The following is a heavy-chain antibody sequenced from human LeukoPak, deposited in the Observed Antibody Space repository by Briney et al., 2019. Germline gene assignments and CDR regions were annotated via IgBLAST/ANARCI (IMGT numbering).Heavy chain of an antibody. Sequence: GGSLRLSCAASGFTFSTYWMHWVRQAPGKGLVWVSHIKSDGSSTTYADSVKGRFTISRDNSKNTLYLQMNSLRAEDTAVYYCAKDSFLGWNYYDSGSYLSGYWGQGTLVTVSS. CDR1: GFTFSTYW. J-gene: IGHJ4*02. CDR2: IKSDGSST. V-gene: IGHV3-74*01. CDR3: AKDSFLGWNYYDSGSYLSGY. D-gene: IGHD3-22*01.